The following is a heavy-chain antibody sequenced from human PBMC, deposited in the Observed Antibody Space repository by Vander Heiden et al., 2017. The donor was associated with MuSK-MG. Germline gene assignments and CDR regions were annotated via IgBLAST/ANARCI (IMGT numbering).Heavy chain of an antibody. J-gene: IGHJ4*02. CDR2: IIPIFGTA. Sequence: QVQLVQSGAEVKKPGSSVKVSCKASGGTFSSYAISWVRQAPGQGLEWMGGIIPIFGTANYAQKFQGRVTITADKSTSTAYMEMSSLRSEDTAVYYCAREVTEDGYNSLVYFDYWGQGTMVTVYS. V-gene: IGHV1-69*06. D-gene: IGHD5-12*01. CDR3: AREVTEDGYNSLVYFDY. CDR1: GGTFSSYA.